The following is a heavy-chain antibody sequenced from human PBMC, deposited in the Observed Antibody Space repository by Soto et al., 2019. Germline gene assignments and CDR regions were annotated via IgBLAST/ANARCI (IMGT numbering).Heavy chain of an antibody. Sequence: GGSLRLSCAASGFTFSSYAMSWVRQAPGKGLEWVSAISGSGGSTYYADSVKGRFTISRDNSKNTLYLQMNSLRAEDTAVYYCAKAPSPDDYGDLWPFYFDYWGQGTLVTVSS. CDR2: ISGSGGST. CDR3: AKAPSPDDYGDLWPFYFDY. V-gene: IGHV3-23*01. D-gene: IGHD4-17*01. J-gene: IGHJ4*02. CDR1: GFTFSSYA.